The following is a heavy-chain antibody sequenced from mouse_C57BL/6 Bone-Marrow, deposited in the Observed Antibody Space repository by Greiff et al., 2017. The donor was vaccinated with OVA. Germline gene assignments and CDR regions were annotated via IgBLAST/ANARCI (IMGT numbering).Heavy chain of an antibody. CDR1: GYTFTSYG. V-gene: IGHV1-81*01. D-gene: IGHD1-1*01. CDR3: ARMDGSSHWYFDV. CDR2: IYPRSGNT. J-gene: IGHJ1*03. Sequence: VQLQQSGAELARPGASVKLSCKASGYTFTSYGISWVKQRTGQGLEWIGEIYPRSGNTYYNEKFKGKATLTADKSSSTAYMELRSLTSEDSAVYFCARMDGSSHWYFDVWGTGTTVTVSS.